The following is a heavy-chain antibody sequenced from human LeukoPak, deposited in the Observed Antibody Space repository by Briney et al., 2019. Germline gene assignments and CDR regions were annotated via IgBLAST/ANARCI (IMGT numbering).Heavy chain of an antibody. D-gene: IGHD2-8*01. CDR1: GFTFSSYG. J-gene: IGHJ4*02. CDR3: AKDSTSGLTDY. Sequence: SGGSLRLSCAASGFTFSSYGMHWVRQAPGKGLEWVAVISHDGSNKYYADSVKGRFTISRDNSENTLRLQMNSLRAEDTAVYYCAKDSTSGLTDYWGQGTLVTVSS. CDR2: ISHDGSNK. V-gene: IGHV3-30*18.